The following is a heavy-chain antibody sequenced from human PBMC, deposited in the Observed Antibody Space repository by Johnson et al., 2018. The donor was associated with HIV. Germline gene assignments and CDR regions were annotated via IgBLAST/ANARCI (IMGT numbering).Heavy chain of an antibody. Sequence: VLLVESGGGLVQPGRSLRLSCAASGFTFDYYDMNWVRQAPGKGLEWVANIKQDGSEKYYVDSVKGRFTISRDNAKNSLYLQMNSLRAEDTAVYYCARIRPANWGVNDAFDIWGQGTMVTISS. V-gene: IGHV3-7*01. J-gene: IGHJ3*02. D-gene: IGHD7-27*01. CDR1: GFTFDYYD. CDR3: ARIRPANWGVNDAFDI. CDR2: IKQDGSEK.